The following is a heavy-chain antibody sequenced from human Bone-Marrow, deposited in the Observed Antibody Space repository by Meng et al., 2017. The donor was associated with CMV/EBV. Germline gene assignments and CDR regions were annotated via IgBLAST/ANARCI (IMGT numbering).Heavy chain of an antibody. D-gene: IGHD3-10*01. CDR3: ARDVDYSGYYYYYGMDV. Sequence: GESLKISCAASGFTFSSYAMHWVRQAPGKGLEWVAVISYDGSNKYYADSVKGRFTISRDNSKNTLYLQMNSLRAEDTAVYYCARDVDYSGYYYYYGMDVWGQGTTVTVSS. CDR1: GFTFSSYA. V-gene: IGHV3-30-3*01. CDR2: ISYDGSNK. J-gene: IGHJ6*02.